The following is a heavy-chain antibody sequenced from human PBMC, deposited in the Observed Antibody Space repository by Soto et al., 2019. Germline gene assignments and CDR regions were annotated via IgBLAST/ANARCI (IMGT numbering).Heavy chain of an antibody. CDR3: ARVSSSGWYRNWFDP. CDR2: IYPGDLNT. CDR1: GYTFSDYW. D-gene: IGHD6-19*01. J-gene: IGHJ5*02. Sequence: PGESLKISCKGSGYTFSDYWIVWVHQMPGKGLEWMGIIYPGDLNTRYSPSFQGQVTISADKSISTAYLQWSSLKASDTAMYYCARVSSSGWYRNWFDPWGQGTLVTVSS. V-gene: IGHV5-51*07.